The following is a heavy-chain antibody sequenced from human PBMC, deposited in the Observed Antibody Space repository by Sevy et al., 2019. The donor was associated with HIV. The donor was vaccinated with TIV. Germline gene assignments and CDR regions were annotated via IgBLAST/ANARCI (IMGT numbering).Heavy chain of an antibody. V-gene: IGHV1-24*01. CDR3: ATTKDYYESSGSPFDY. CDR2: YDPEDDKR. CDR1: GKTRTQLS. Sequence: ASVKVSCKVSGKTRTQLSMHWVRQAPGKGLEWMGSYDPEDDKRIYAQKFQGRVTMTEDTSTDTAYMELRILRSEDMAVYYCATTKDYYESSGSPFDYWGQGTLVTVSS. D-gene: IGHD3-22*01. J-gene: IGHJ4*02.